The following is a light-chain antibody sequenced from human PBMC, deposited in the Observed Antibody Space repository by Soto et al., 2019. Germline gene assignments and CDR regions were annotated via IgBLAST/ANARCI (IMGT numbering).Light chain of an antibody. CDR2: GAS. CDR1: QSVDSY. Sequence: TQSAAALSLSPGERATLSCRASQSVDSYLVWYQQKPGQAPRLLISGASNRATGIPARFSGSGSGTDFTLTISSLDSEDFAIYYCQQRSDWPITFGQGTRLAI. CDR3: QQRSDWPIT. V-gene: IGKV3-11*01. J-gene: IGKJ5*01.